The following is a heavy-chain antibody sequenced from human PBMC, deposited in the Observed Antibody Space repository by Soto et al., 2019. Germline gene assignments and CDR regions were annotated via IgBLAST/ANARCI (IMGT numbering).Heavy chain of an antibody. CDR2: INPSGGST. D-gene: IGHD5-18*01. J-gene: IGHJ6*03. Sequence: ASVKVSCKTSGYTFTRYYMHWVRQAPGQGLQWMGIINPSGGSTVYAQNFQGRVTMTRNTSISTAYMELSSLRSEDTAVYYCAREMGYPYYYYMDVWGKGTAVTVSS. CDR3: AREMGYPYYYYMDV. CDR1: GYTFTRYY. V-gene: IGHV1-46*01.